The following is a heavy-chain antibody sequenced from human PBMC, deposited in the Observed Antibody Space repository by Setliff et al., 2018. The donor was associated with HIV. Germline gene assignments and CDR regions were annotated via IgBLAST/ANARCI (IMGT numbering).Heavy chain of an antibody. CDR3: AKDRPWFGELWYYFDY. J-gene: IGHJ4*02. D-gene: IGHD3-10*01. Sequence: GGSLRLSCAASGFTFSSYAMSWVRQAPGKGLEWVSGISTSGGSTYYADSVKGRFTISRDNSKNTLYLQMNSLRAEDTAVYYCAKDRPWFGELWYYFDYWGQGTLVTVSS. CDR2: ISTSGGST. V-gene: IGHV3-23*01. CDR1: GFTFSSYA.